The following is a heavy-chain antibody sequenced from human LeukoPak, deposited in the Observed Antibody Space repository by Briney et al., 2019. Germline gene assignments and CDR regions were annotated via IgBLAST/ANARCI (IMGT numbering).Heavy chain of an antibody. Sequence: ASVKVSCKASGYTFTSYYMHWVRQAPGQGLEWMGIINPSGGSTSYAQKFQGRVTMTRDTSTSTVYMELSSLRSEDTAVYYCARDGDILTGYYHLDYWGQGTLVTVSS. CDR1: GYTFTSYY. D-gene: IGHD3-9*01. V-gene: IGHV1-46*01. CDR2: INPSGGST. J-gene: IGHJ4*02. CDR3: ARDGDILTGYYHLDY.